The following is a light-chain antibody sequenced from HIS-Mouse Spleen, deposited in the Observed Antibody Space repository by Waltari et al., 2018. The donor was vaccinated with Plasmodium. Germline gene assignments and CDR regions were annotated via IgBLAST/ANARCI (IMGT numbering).Light chain of an antibody. CDR3: QAWDSSTAYVV. J-gene: IGLJ2*01. Sequence: SYELTQPPSVSVSPGQKASITCSGDKLGDKSACWYQQKPSKFPVLVIYQDSTRPAGSPIRCAGANSGNAATLTISGTQAMDEANDYCQAWDSSTAYVVFCGGTKLTVL. CDR1: KLGDKS. V-gene: IGLV3-1*01. CDR2: QDS.